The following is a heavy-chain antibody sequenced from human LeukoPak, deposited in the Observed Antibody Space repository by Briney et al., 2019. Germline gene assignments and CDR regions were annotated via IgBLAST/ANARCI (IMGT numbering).Heavy chain of an antibody. CDR3: ARALPGRISDLGY. J-gene: IGHJ4*02. CDR1: GFTFSNYG. CDR2: ISGNGGST. D-gene: IGHD2-15*01. V-gene: IGHV3-23*01. Sequence: GGSLRLSCAASGFTFSNYGMSWVRQAPGKGLEWVSAISGNGGSTYYADSVKGRFTISRDNSKNTLYLQMNSLRAEDAAVYYCARALPGRISDLGYWGQGTLVTVSS.